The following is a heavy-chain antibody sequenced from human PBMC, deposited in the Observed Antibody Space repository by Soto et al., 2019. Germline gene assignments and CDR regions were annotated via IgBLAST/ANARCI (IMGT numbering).Heavy chain of an antibody. V-gene: IGHV3-9*01. J-gene: IGHJ3*02. CDR3: AKARRYSSSLHAFDI. Sequence: PGGSLRLSCAASGFTFDDYAMHWVRQAPGKGLEWVSGISWNSGSIGYADSVKGRFTISRDNAKNSLYLQMNSLRAEDTALYYCAKARRYSSSLHAFDIWGQGTMVTVSS. D-gene: IGHD6-13*01. CDR2: ISWNSGSI. CDR1: GFTFDDYA.